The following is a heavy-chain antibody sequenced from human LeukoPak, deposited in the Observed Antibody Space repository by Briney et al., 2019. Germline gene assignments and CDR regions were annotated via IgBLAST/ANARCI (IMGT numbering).Heavy chain of an antibody. CDR3: ARIYYDSSGYYYRLYYFDY. CDR1: GFTFSSYW. J-gene: IGHJ4*02. V-gene: IGHV3-7*01. D-gene: IGHD3-22*01. CDR2: IKEDGSEK. Sequence: GGSLRLSCAASGFTFSSYWMSWVRQAPGKGLEWVANIKEDGSEKYYVDSVKGRFTISRDNAKNSLYLQMNSLRAEDTAVYYCARIYYDSSGYYYRLYYFDYWGQGTLVTVSS.